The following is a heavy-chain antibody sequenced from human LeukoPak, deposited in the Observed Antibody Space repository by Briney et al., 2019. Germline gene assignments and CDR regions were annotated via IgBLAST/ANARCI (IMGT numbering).Heavy chain of an antibody. D-gene: IGHD2/OR15-2a*01. J-gene: IGHJ4*02. V-gene: IGHV3-48*03. CDR3: ARERGTIYMFDY. CDR2: ISDHGKSR. Sequence: PGGSLRLSCAASGFTFSNYEMNWVRQTPGKGLEWVSYISDHGKSRNYVDSVKGRFTISRDNAKNSLYLQMNSLRAEDTAVYYCARERGTIYMFDYWGQGTLVTVSS. CDR1: GFTFSNYE.